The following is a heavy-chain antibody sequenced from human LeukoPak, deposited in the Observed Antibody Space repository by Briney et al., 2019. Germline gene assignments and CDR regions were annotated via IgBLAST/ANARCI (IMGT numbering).Heavy chain of an antibody. V-gene: IGHV1-18*04. D-gene: IGHD3-22*01. J-gene: IGHJ4*02. CDR3: ARWYYYDSSGYYPY. CDR1: GYTFTGYY. CDR2: ISAYNGNT. Sequence: ASVKVSCKASGYTFTGYYMHWVRQAPGQGLEWMGWISAYNGNTNYAQKLQGRVTMTTDTSTSTAYMELRSLRSDDTAVYYCARWYYYDSSGYYPYWGQGTLVTVSS.